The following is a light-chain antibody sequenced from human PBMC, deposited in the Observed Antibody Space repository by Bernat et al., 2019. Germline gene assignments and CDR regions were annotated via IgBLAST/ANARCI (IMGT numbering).Light chain of an antibody. CDR2: DVS. CDR1: RSDVGGYNY. Sequence: QSALAQPRSVSGSPGQSVVISSTGTRSDVGGYNYVSWYQHHPGKAPKVILYDVSKRPSGVPDRFSGSKFGSTASLTISGLQAEDEANYYCASFAGSFKFIFGGGTELTVL. CDR3: ASFAGSFKFI. J-gene: IGLJ2*01. V-gene: IGLV2-11*01.